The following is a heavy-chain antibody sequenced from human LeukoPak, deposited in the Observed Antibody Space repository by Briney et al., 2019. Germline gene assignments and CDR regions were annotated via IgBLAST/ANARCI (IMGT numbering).Heavy chain of an antibody. V-gene: IGHV3-33*01. D-gene: IGHD5-18*01. Sequence: GGSLRLSCATSGFSFSAFGMHWVRQAPGKGLEWVAVMWYHETNRYYADSVKGRFTISRDDSKNTLYLQMNSLRAEDTAVYYCARAVDTNVIPETSMDVWGQGTTVTVSS. CDR2: MWYHETNR. CDR1: GFSFSAFG. J-gene: IGHJ6*02. CDR3: ARAVDTNVIPETSMDV.